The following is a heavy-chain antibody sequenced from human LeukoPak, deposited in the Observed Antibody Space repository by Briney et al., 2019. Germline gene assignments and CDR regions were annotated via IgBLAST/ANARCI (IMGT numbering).Heavy chain of an antibody. CDR1: GGSISSYY. D-gene: IGHD6-13*01. J-gene: IGHJ4*02. CDR2: IYYSGTT. V-gene: IGHV4-59*08. Sequence: SETLSLTCSVSGGSISSYYWSWIRQPPGKGLEWIGYIYYSGTTNYNPSLKSRVTISVDTSKNQFSLKLRSVTAADTAVYYCARHTQQLVPFDYWGREPWSPSPQ. CDR3: ARHTQQLVPFDY.